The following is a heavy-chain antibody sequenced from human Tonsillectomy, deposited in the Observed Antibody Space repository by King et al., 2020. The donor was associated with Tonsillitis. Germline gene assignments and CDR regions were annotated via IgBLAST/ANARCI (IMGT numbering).Heavy chain of an antibody. Sequence: QLVQSGSELKKPGASVKVSCKASGYTFTSYAMNWVRQAPGQGLEWMGWINTNTGNPTYAQGFTGRFVFSLDTSVTTAYLQISSLKAEDTAVYYCAREFKRDCSSTSCHFLYWGQGTLVTVSP. D-gene: IGHD2-2*01. J-gene: IGHJ4*02. CDR3: AREFKRDCSSTSCHFLY. V-gene: IGHV7-4-1*02. CDR2: INTNTGNP. CDR1: GYTFTSYA.